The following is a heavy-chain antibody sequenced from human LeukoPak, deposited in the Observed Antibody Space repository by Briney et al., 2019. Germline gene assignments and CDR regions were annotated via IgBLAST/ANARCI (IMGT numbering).Heavy chain of an antibody. CDR3: AKDFVPRGGSYFPGFDY. CDR2: ISGSGGST. Sequence: GGSLRLSCAASGFTFSSYAMSWVRQAPGKGLEWVSAISGSGGSTYYADSVKGRFTISRDNSKNTLYLQMNSLRTEDTAVYYCAKDFVPRGGSYFPGFDYWGQGTLVIVSS. D-gene: IGHD1-26*01. V-gene: IGHV3-23*01. J-gene: IGHJ4*02. CDR1: GFTFSSYA.